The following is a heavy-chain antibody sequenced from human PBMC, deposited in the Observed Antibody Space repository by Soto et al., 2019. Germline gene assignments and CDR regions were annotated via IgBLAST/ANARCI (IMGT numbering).Heavy chain of an antibody. J-gene: IGHJ4*02. CDR3: AKDPNCSSTSCHILRWDY. CDR1: GFTFSSYA. Sequence: GGSLRLSCAASGFTFSSYAMSWVRQAPGKGLEWVSAISGSGGSTYYADSVKGRFTISRDNSKNTLYLQMNSLRAEDTAVYYCAKDPNCSSTSCHILRWDYWGQGTLVTVSS. D-gene: IGHD2-2*02. V-gene: IGHV3-23*01. CDR2: ISGSGGST.